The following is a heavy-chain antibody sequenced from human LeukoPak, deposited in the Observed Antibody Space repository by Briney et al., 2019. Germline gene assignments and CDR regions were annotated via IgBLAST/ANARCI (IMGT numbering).Heavy chain of an antibody. CDR3: ARDLAAAGGDYYYGMDV. Sequence: PGGSLRLSCAASGFTFDDYAMHWVRQAPGKGLEWVSGISWNSSTIYYADSVKGRFTISRDNAKNSLYLQMNSLRAEDTAVYYCARDLAAAGGDYYYGMDVWGQGTTVTVSS. V-gene: IGHV3-9*01. CDR2: ISWNSSTI. CDR1: GFTFDDYA. J-gene: IGHJ6*02. D-gene: IGHD6-13*01.